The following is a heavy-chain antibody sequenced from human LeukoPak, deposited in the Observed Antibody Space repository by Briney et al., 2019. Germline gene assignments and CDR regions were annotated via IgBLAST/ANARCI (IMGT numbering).Heavy chain of an antibody. CDR1: GGSFSGYY. D-gene: IGHD2-2*01. CDR2: INHSGST. CDR3: ARGRGLGVVPAYYYYGMDV. J-gene: IGHJ6*02. V-gene: IGHV4-34*01. Sequence: ASETLSLTRAVYGGSFSGYYWSWISQPPGKGLEWIGEINHSGSTNYNPSLKSRVTISVDTSKNQFSLKLSSVTAADTAVYYCARGRGLGVVPAYYYYGMDVWGQGTTVTVSS.